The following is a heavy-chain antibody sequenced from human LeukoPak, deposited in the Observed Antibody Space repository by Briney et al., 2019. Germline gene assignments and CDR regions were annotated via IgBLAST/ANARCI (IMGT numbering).Heavy chain of an antibody. CDR1: GGSISSYY. D-gene: IGHD5-18*01. CDR2: IYCSGST. V-gene: IGHV4-59*01. J-gene: IGHJ4*02. CDR3: ARAEREQLWLQ. Sequence: SETLSLTCTVSGGSISSYYWSWIRQPPGKGLEWIGYIYCSGSTNYNPSLKSRVTISVDTSKNQFSLKLSSVTAADTAVYYCARAEREQLWLQWGQGTLVTVSS.